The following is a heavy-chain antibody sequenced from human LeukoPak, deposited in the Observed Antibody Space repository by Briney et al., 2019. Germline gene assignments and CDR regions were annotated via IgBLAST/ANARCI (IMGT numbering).Heavy chain of an antibody. J-gene: IGHJ5*02. CDR1: GFTFSSYE. CDR2: VSSSGSTI. CDR3: ARRNCGGDCNTINWFDP. D-gene: IGHD2-21*02. V-gene: IGHV3-48*03. Sequence: GGSLRLSCAASGFTFSSYEMNWVRQAPGKGLEWVSYVSSSGSTIYYADSVKGRFTISRDNAKNSLYLQMNSLRAEDTAVYYCARRNCGGDCNTINWFDPWGQGTLVTVSS.